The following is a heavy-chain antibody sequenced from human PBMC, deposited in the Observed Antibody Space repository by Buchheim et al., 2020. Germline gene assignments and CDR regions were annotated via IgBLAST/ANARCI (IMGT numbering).Heavy chain of an antibody. V-gene: IGHV3-30-3*01. CDR3: ARDYRERWYPSRYGYSSLDY. CDR1: GFTFSSYA. D-gene: IGHD5-18*01. CDR2: ISYDGSNK. J-gene: IGHJ4*02. Sequence: QVQLVESGGGVVQPGRSLRLSCAASGFTFSSYAMHWVRQAPGQGLEWVAFISYDGSNKYYADSVKGRFTISRDNSKNMPYPQMNRLRAEDTAVYYCARDYRERWYPSRYGYSSLDYWGQGTL.